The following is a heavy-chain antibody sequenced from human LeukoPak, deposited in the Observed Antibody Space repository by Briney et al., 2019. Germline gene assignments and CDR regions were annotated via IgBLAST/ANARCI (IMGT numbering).Heavy chain of an antibody. J-gene: IGHJ4*02. V-gene: IGHV3-21*01. Sequence: PGGALRVSCAASGFTLSSYIMNWVRPAPGTGGGWVSSISSSSSYIYYADTLRGGFTISRDNAKNSLYLQINSLRAEDTAVYYFARAILWFGELLYENDDWGQGALVTVHS. CDR3: ARAILWFGELLYENDD. D-gene: IGHD3-10*01. CDR2: ISSSSSYI. CDR1: GFTLSSYI.